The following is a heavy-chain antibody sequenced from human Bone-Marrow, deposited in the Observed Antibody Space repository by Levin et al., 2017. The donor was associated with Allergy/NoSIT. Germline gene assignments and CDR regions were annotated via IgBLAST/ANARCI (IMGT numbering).Heavy chain of an antibody. Sequence: GESLKISCAASGFTFGSYAMSWVRQAPGKGLEWVSVISDNSDSTYYADSVKGRFTISRDNSKNTLYLQMNSLRAEDTAVYFCAREVGHLDYWGQGTLVTVSS. CDR3: AREVGHLDY. CDR2: ISDNSDST. J-gene: IGHJ4*02. CDR1: GFTFGSYA. V-gene: IGHV3-23*01.